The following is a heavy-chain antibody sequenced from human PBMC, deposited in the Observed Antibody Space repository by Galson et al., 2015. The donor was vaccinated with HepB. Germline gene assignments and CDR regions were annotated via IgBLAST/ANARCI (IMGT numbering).Heavy chain of an antibody. CDR2: TYYRSKWAY. CDR1: GDSVSNHNAA. Sequence: CAISGDSVSNHNAAWNWIRQSPSRGLEWLGRTYYRSKWAYDYAASVKGRIIIDPDTSKNQFTLQLVSVTPEDTAVYYCTKSVALARGMDVWGQGTTVTVSS. V-gene: IGHV6-1*01. CDR3: TKSVALARGMDV. D-gene: IGHD6-19*01. J-gene: IGHJ6*02.